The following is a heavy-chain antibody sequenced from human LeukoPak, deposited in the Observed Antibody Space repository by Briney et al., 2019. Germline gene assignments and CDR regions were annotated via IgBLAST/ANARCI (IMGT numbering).Heavy chain of an antibody. CDR2: IYYSGST. D-gene: IGHD2-2*01. V-gene: IGHV4-59*08. J-gene: IGHJ5*02. CDR3: ARLVLVPAAVVVYWFDP. Sequence: TSETLSLTCTVSGGSISSYYWSWIRQPPGKGLEWIGYIYYSGSTNYNPSLKSRVTISVDTSKNQFSLKLSSVTAADTAVYYCARLVLVPAAVVVYWFDPWGQGTLVAVSS. CDR1: GGSISSYY.